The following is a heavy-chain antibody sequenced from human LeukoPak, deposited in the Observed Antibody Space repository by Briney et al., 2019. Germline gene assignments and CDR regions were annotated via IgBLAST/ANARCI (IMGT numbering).Heavy chain of an antibody. V-gene: IGHV3-15*01. D-gene: IGHD3-22*01. J-gene: IGHJ4*02. Sequence: GGSLRLSCAASGFTFSTYWMSWVRQAPGKGLEWVGRIKSKTDGGTTDYAAPVKGRFTISRDDSKNTLYLQMNSLKTEDTAVYYCTAWMGYYYDSSGYRPVDYWGQGTLVTVSS. CDR1: GFTFSTYW. CDR3: TAWMGYYYDSSGYRPVDY. CDR2: IKSKTDGGTT.